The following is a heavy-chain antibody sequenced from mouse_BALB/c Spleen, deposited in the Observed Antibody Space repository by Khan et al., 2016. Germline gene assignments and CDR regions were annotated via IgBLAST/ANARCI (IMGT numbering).Heavy chain of an antibody. D-gene: IGHD2-1*01. Sequence: EVQLQESGPGLVKPSQSLSLPCSVTGYSITSGYYWNWIRQFPGNILEWMGYISYDGSNNYNPSLKNRISITRDTSKNQSFLKLNSVTTEDTATYYCATNGNNQRFAYWGQGTRVTVSA. J-gene: IGHJ3*01. V-gene: IGHV3-6*02. CDR1: GYSITSGYY. CDR3: ATNGNNQRFAY. CDR2: ISYDGSN.